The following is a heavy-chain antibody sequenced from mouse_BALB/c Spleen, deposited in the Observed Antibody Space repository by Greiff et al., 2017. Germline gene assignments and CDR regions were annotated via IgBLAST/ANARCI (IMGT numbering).Heavy chain of an antibody. J-gene: IGHJ4*01. CDR2: INPYNGDT. CDR1: GYSFTGYF. CDR3: GRFYYDYDGYAMDY. D-gene: IGHD2-4*01. Sequence: EVQLQESGPELVKPGASVKISCKASGYSFTGYFMNWVKQSHGKSLAWIGRINPYNGDTFYNQKFKGKATLTVDKSSSTAHMELLSLTSEDSAVYYCGRFYYDYDGYAMDYWGQGTSVTVSS. V-gene: IGHV1-37*01.